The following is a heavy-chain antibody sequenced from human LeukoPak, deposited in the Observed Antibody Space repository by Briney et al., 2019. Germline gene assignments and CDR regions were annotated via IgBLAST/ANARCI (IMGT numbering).Heavy chain of an antibody. J-gene: IGHJ4*02. Sequence: PSETLSLTCAVYGGSFSGYYWSWIRQPPGKGLEWIGEINHSGSTNYNPSLKSRVTISVDTSKNQFSLKLSSVTAADTAVYYCASSSFLLRYFDWLFRDFDYWGQGTLVTVSS. D-gene: IGHD3-9*01. CDR3: ASSSFLLRYFDWLFRDFDY. CDR1: GGSFSGYY. CDR2: INHSGST. V-gene: IGHV4-34*01.